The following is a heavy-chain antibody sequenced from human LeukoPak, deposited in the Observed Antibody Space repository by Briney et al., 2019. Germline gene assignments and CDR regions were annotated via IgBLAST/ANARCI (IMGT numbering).Heavy chain of an antibody. CDR2: ISSSGSII. CDR1: GFSFSDYY. D-gene: IGHD2-2*01. V-gene: IGHV3-11*01. J-gene: IGHJ6*03. Sequence: SLRLSCAASGFSFSDYYMSWIRQAPGKGLEWVSSISSSGSIIYYADSVKGRFTISSDNAKNSLYLQLNSLRAEETAVYYCARVEYCSSTSCPGRYYYYYMDVWGKGTTVTVSS. CDR3: ARVEYCSSTSCPGRYYYYYMDV.